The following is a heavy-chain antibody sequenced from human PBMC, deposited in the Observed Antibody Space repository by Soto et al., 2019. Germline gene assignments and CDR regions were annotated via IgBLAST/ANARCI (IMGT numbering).Heavy chain of an antibody. V-gene: IGHV1-18*01. CDR3: ARSPRNWGFDY. J-gene: IGHJ4*02. Sequence: ASVKVSWKTSGYTFTNFGLSLVRQAPGQGLEWMGWISAYNGNTNYAQNFQGRVTMTTDTSTSTAYMELRSLRSEDTAVYFCARSPRNWGFDYWGQGTLVTVSS. D-gene: IGHD7-27*01. CDR1: GYTFTNFG. CDR2: ISAYNGNT.